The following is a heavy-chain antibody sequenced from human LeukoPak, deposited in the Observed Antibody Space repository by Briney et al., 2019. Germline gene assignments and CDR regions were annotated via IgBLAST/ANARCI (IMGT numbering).Heavy chain of an antibody. Sequence: GGSLRLSCAASGFAFSSYAMRWVRQAPGKGLEWVSSVSGSGGSTYYADSVKGRFTISRDNSKNTLYLQMNSLRAEDTAVYYCAKPRAVGVNAFFDYWGQGTLVTVSS. CDR1: GFAFSSYA. CDR3: AKPRAVGVNAFFDY. V-gene: IGHV3-23*01. J-gene: IGHJ4*02. CDR2: VSGSGGST.